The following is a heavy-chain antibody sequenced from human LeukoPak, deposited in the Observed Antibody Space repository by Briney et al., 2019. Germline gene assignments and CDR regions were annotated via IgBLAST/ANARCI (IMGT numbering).Heavy chain of an antibody. Sequence: GGSLRLSCAASGFIFSGSAVHWVRQASGKGLEWVGRIRSKANRYATAYAASVKGRFTISRDDSKNTAYLQMNSLKTEDTAVYYCTRQYGIAVAGTYYYYYYMDVWGKGTTVTVSS. J-gene: IGHJ6*03. V-gene: IGHV3-73*01. CDR3: TRQYGIAVAGTYYYYYYMDV. D-gene: IGHD6-19*01. CDR1: GFIFSGSA. CDR2: IRSKANRYAT.